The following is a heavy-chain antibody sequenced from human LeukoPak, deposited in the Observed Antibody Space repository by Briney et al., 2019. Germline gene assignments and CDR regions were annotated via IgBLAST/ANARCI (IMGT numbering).Heavy chain of an antibody. CDR3: AGEFSTSCSPADY. Sequence: SETLSLTCAVYGGSFSGYYWSWIRQPPGKGLEWIGEINHSGSTNYNPSLKSRVTISVDTSKNQFSLKLSSVTAADTAVYYCAGEFSTSCSPADYWGQGTLVTVSS. J-gene: IGHJ4*02. V-gene: IGHV4-34*01. D-gene: IGHD2-2*01. CDR2: INHSGST. CDR1: GGSFSGYY.